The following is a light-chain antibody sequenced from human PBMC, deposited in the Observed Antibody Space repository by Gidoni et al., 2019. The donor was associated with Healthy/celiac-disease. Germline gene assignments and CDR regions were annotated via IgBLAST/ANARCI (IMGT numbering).Light chain of an antibody. CDR1: SSDVGSYNL. J-gene: IGLJ3*02. V-gene: IGLV2-23*01. Sequence: QSALTQPASVSGSPGQSIPISCTGTSSDVGSYNLVSWYQQHPGKAPKLMIYEGSKRPSGVSNRFSGSKSGNTASLTISGLQAEDEADYYCCSYAGSSTSHWVFGGGTKLTVL. CDR3: CSYAGSSTSHWV. CDR2: EGS.